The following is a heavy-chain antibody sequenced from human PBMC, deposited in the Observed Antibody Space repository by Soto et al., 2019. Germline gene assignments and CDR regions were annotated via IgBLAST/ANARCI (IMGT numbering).Heavy chain of an antibody. CDR1: GFTFSSYG. CDR2: ISYDGSNK. J-gene: IGHJ6*02. CDR3: AKDGAYYDFWSGYYPYYYYGMDV. Sequence: GVSLRLSFAASGFTFSSYGMHWVRQAPGKGLEWVAVISYDGSNKYYADSVKGRFTISRDNSKNTLYLQMNSLRAEDTAVYYCAKDGAYYDFWSGYYPYYYYGMDVWGQGTTVTVSS. V-gene: IGHV3-30*18. D-gene: IGHD3-3*01.